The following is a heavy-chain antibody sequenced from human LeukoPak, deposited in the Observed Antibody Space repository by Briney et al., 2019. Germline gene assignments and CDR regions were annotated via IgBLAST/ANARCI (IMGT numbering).Heavy chain of an antibody. V-gene: IGHV1-46*01. CDR2: INPSGGST. Sequence: ASVKVSCKASGYTFTSYYMHWVRQAPGQGLEWMGIINPSGGSTSYAQKFQGRVTMTRDTSTSTVYMELSSLRSEDTAVYYCAKDLYDNGWYNYFDPWGQGALVTVSS. J-gene: IGHJ5*02. CDR1: GYTFTSYY. CDR3: AKDLYDNGWYNYFDP. D-gene: IGHD6-19*01.